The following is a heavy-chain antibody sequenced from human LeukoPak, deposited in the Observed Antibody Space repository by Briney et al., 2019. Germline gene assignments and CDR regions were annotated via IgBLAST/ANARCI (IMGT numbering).Heavy chain of an antibody. V-gene: IGHV3-30*18. CDR3: AKDIRRFLEWCDY. D-gene: IGHD3-3*01. CDR1: GFTFSSYG. CDR2: ISYDGSNK. Sequence: GRSLSLSCAASGFTFSSYGMHWVRQAPGKGLEWVAVISYDGSNKYYADSVKGRFTISRDNSKNTLYLQMNSLRAEDTAVYYCAKDIRRFLEWCDYWGQGTLVTVSS. J-gene: IGHJ4*02.